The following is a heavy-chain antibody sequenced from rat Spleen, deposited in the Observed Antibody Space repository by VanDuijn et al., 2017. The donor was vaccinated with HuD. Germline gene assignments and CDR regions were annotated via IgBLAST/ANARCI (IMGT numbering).Heavy chain of an antibody. J-gene: IGHJ2*01. CDR3: ARHRGGYFDY. Sequence: EVQLVESDGGLVQHGRSLKLSCAASGFTFSDFFMAWVRQAPTKGLEWVATISYDDRSTYYRDSVKGRFTISRDNAKNTLYLQMDSLRSEETATYYCARHRGGYFDYWGQGVMVTVSS. CDR1: GFTFSDFF. D-gene: IGHD4-3*01. V-gene: IGHV5-29*01. CDR2: ISYDDRST.